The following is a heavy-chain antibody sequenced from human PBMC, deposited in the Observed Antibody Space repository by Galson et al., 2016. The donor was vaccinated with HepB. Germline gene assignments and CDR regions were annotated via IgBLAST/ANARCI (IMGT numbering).Heavy chain of an antibody. CDR3: AKEGPIFGALPYGMDV. J-gene: IGHJ6*02. CDR2: FSANGGST. CDR1: EFTFSSYV. D-gene: IGHD3-3*01. Sequence: SLRLSCAASEFTFSSYVMSWVRQAPGRGLEWVSTFSANGGSTYYADSVKGRFTISRDTSKNTLYLNMNSLRAEDTAVYYCAKEGPIFGALPYGMDVWGQGTTVTVSS. V-gene: IGHV3-23*01.